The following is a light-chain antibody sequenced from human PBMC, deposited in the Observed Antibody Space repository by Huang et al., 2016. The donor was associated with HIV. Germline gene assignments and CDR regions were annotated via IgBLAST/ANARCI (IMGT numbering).Light chain of an antibody. CDR3: QQRSNRPLT. CDR2: DAA. V-gene: IGKV3-11*01. J-gene: IGKJ4*01. CDR1: QSVNTF. Sequence: EIVLTQSPATLSLSPGERATLSCRASQSVNTFLAWYQQKPGQAPRLLIYDAANRATVIPARCSGSVAGTDFTLTISSLEPEDFAVYYCQQRSNRPLTFGGGTKVEIK.